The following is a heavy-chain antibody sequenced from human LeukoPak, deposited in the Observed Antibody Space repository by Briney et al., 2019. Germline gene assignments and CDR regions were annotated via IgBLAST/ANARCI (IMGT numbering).Heavy chain of an antibody. V-gene: IGHV3-33*01. Sequence: GRSLRLSCAASGFTFSSYGMHWVRQAPGKGLEWVAVIWYDGSNKYYADSVKGRFTISRDNSKNTLYLQMNSLRAEDTAVYYCARDLFLDDLGPHDYWGQGTLVTVSS. D-gene: IGHD1-26*01. CDR1: GFTFSSYG. CDR3: ARDLFLDDLGPHDY. CDR2: IWYDGSNK. J-gene: IGHJ4*02.